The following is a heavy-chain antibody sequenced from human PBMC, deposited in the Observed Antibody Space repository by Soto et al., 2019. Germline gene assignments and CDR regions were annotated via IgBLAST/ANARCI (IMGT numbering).Heavy chain of an antibody. CDR1: GFSLSTTGVG. Sequence: SGPTLVNPTQPLTLTCTFSGFSLSTTGVGVGWIRQPPGKALEWLALIFWNDDKRYSPSLKSRLTITKDTSKNQVVVTMTNMDPVDTATYYCAHSHYRGHAMDVWGQGTTVTVSS. CDR3: AHSHYRGHAMDV. D-gene: IGHD1-26*01. CDR2: IFWNDDK. J-gene: IGHJ6*02. V-gene: IGHV2-5*01.